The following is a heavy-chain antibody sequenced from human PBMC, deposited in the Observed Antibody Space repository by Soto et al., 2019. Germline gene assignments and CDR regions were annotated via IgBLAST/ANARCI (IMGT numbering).Heavy chain of an antibody. CDR1: GYTFTSYG. CDR2: ISAYNGNT. V-gene: IGHV1-18*01. CDR3: ARVPTVAKRIYAFDI. Sequence: QVQLVQSGAEVKKPGASVKVSCKASGYTFTSYGISWVRQAPGQGLEWMGWISAYNGNTNYAQKLQGRVTMTTDTSTSTVYMELRSLRSDDTAVYYCARVPTVAKRIYAFDIWGQGTMVTVSS. J-gene: IGHJ3*02. D-gene: IGHD4-17*01.